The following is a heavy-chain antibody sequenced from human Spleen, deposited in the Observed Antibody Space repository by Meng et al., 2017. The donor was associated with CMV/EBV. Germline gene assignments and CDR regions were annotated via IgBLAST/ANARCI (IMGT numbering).Heavy chain of an antibody. CDR2: INWNGGST. D-gene: IGHD3-10*01. CDR1: GFTFDDYG. Sequence: LSCAASGFTFDDYGITWVRQAPGKGLEWVSGINWNGGSTGYADSVKGRFTISRDNAKNSLYLQMNSLRAEDTALYYCARGFAGEIDYWGQGTLVTVSS. J-gene: IGHJ4*02. V-gene: IGHV3-20*04. CDR3: ARGFAGEIDY.